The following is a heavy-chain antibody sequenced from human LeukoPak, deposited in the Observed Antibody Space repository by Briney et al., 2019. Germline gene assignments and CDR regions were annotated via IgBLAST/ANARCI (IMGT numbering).Heavy chain of an antibody. CDR2: ISGSGGNT. D-gene: IGHD3-9*01. V-gene: IGHV3-23*01. J-gene: IGHJ4*02. CDR3: ARGPLRYFDWTYYFDY. Sequence: GGSLRLSCAASGFTFSSYAMTWVRRAPGKGLEWVSSISGSGGNTYYADSVKGRFTISRDKSKNTLYLQMNSLRAEDTAVYYCARGPLRYFDWTYYFDYWGQGTLVTVSS. CDR1: GFTFSSYA.